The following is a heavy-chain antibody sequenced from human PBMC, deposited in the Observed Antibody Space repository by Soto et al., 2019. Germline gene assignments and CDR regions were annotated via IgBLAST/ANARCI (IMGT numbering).Heavy chain of an antibody. V-gene: IGHV3-21*01. D-gene: IGHD3-10*01. CDR3: ARDRGYDAHDYYYNAMDA. Sequence: GALRLSCVSAGFTFRTYPMNWVRQAPGKGLEWVSGIRGFSPYTFYAESVKGRFTISRDNAKNSLYLQMNSLRAEDTAVYYCARDRGYDAHDYYYNAMDAWGQGTTVTVSS. J-gene: IGHJ6*02. CDR1: GFTFRTYP. CDR2: IRGFSPYT.